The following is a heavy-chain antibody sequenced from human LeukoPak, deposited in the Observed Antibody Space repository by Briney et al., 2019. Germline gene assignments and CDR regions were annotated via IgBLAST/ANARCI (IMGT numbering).Heavy chain of an antibody. CDR2: INHSGST. D-gene: IGHD3-22*01. CDR3: AREAYYDSSGRFEGAFDI. Sequence: SEALSLTCAVYGGSFSGYYWSWIRQPPGKGLEWIGEINHSGSTNYNPSLKSPVTISVDTSKNQFSLKLNSVTAADTAVYYCAREAYYDSSGRFEGAFDIWGQGTMVTVSS. V-gene: IGHV4-34*01. CDR1: GGSFSGYY. J-gene: IGHJ3*02.